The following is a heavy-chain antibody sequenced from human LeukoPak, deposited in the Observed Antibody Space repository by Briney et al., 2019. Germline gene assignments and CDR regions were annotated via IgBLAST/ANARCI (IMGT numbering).Heavy chain of an antibody. D-gene: IGHD2-15*01. J-gene: IGHJ4*02. CDR1: GYTFTGYY. Sequence: ASVKVSCKASGYTFTGYYMHWVRQAPGQGLEWMGWINPNSGGTNYAQKFQGRVTMTRDTSISTAYMELSRLRSDDTAVYYCAAVRYCSGGSCYGVPRPFDYWGQGTLVTVSS. V-gene: IGHV1-2*02. CDR2: INPNSGGT. CDR3: AAVRYCSGGSCYGVPRPFDY.